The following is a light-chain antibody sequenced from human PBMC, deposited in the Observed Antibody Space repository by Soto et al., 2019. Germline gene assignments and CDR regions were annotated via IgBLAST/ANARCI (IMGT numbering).Light chain of an antibody. V-gene: IGKV3-20*01. CDR2: DAS. Sequence: EFVLTQSPGTLSLSPGERATLSCRASQTVRNNYLAWYQQKPGQAPRLLIYDASTRANGIPDRFSGSGSGTDFTLTISRLEPGDFAVYYCQQYGSSPSITFGQGTRLEIK. CDR1: QTVRNNY. J-gene: IGKJ5*01. CDR3: QQYGSSPSIT.